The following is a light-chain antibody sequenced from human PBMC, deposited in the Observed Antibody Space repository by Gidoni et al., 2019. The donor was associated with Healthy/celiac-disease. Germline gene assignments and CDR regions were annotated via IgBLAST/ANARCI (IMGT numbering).Light chain of an antibody. J-gene: IGKJ1*01. CDR3: QQRSNWPGT. CDR1: QSVSSY. CDR2: DAS. V-gene: IGKV3-11*01. Sequence: EIFFTQSPATLSLSPGERATLPCRASQSVSSYLAWYQQKPGQAPRLLIYDASNRATGIPARFSGSGSGTDFTLTISSLEPEDFAVYYCQQRSNWPGTFGQGTKVEIK.